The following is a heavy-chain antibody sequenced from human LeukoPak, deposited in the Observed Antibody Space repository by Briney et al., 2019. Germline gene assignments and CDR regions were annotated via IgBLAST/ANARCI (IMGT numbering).Heavy chain of an antibody. V-gene: IGHV4-30-2*01. Sequence: PSQTLSLTCAVSGGSISSGGYSWSWIRQPPGKGLEWIGYIYHSGSTYYNPSLKSRVTISVDTSKNQFSLKLSSVTAADTAVYYCARGWGMSSSWYNYWGQGTLVTVSS. CDR3: ARGWGMSSSWYNY. J-gene: IGHJ4*02. D-gene: IGHD6-13*01. CDR1: GGSISSGGYS. CDR2: IYHSGST.